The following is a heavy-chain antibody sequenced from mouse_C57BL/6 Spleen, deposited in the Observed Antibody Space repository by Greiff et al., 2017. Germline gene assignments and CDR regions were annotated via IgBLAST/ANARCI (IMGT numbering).Heavy chain of an antibody. CDR3: ARPLLRGSKYYFDY. CDR2: INPNNGGT. Sequence: EVQLQQSGPELVKPGASVKISCKASGYTFTDYYMTWVQQSHGKSLEWIGDINPNNGGTSYNHKFKGQATLTVDKSSSTAYMELRSLTSEDSAVYYCARPLLRGSKYYFDYWGQGTTLTVSS. D-gene: IGHD1-1*01. CDR1: GYTFTDYY. V-gene: IGHV1-26*01. J-gene: IGHJ2*01.